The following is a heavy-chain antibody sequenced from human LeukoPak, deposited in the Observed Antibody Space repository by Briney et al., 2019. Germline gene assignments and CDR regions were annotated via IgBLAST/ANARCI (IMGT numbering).Heavy chain of an antibody. Sequence: SGGSLRLSCVASGFIFSRYGMHWVRQAPGKGLEYVSAISNSGGSTYYANSVKGRFTISRDNSKNTLYLQMGSLRDEDMAVYYCARGLITGAAGAYYYSGMDVWGQGNTVTVSS. D-gene: IGHD6-13*01. CDR1: GFIFSRYG. CDR3: ARGLITGAAGAYYYSGMDV. CDR2: ISNSGGST. V-gene: IGHV3-64*01. J-gene: IGHJ6*02.